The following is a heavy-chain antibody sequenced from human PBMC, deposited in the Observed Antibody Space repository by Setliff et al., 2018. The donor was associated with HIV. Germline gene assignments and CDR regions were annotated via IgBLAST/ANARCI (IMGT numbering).Heavy chain of an antibody. J-gene: IGHJ5*01. CDR3: VRVAGFSSSWFGY. CDR2: INVDGSGT. D-gene: IGHD6-13*01. Sequence: GGSLRLSCAASGFTFKHYWMHWVRQAPGKGLEWVARINVDGSGTTYADSVKGRFTISRDNARNTLYLEMNSLRVEDAAMYYCVRVAGFSSSWFGYWGQGTLVTVSS. CDR1: GFTFKHYW. V-gene: IGHV3-74*03.